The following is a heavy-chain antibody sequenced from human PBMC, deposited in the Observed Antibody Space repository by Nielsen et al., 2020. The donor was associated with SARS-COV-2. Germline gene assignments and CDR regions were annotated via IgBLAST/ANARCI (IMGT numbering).Heavy chain of an antibody. D-gene: IGHD4/OR15-4a*01. CDR1: GFTFSSHW. V-gene: IGHV3-74*01. CDR2: INRDGSST. J-gene: IGHJ6*02. Sequence: GESLKISCAASGFTFSSHWMHWVRQAPGKGLLWVSRINRDGSSTSYADSVKGRFTISRDNAKDTLYLQMNSLSAEDTAVYSCARDGAGTGYYYYGLDVWGQGTTVTVSS. CDR3: ARDGAGTGYYYYGLDV.